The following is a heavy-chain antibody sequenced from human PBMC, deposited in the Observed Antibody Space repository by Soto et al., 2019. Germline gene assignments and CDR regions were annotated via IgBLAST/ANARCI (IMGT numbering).Heavy chain of an antibody. J-gene: IGHJ6*03. D-gene: IGHD2-2*01. CDR2: IYYSGST. V-gene: IGHV4-59*01. CDR1: GGSISSYY. Sequence: KTSETLSLTCTVSGGSISSYYWSWIRQPPGKGLEWIGYIYYSGSTNYNPSLKSRVTISVDTSKNQFSLKLSSVTAADTAVYYCARVLLVVPAANSNYMDVWGKGTTVTVSS. CDR3: ARVLLVVPAANSNYMDV.